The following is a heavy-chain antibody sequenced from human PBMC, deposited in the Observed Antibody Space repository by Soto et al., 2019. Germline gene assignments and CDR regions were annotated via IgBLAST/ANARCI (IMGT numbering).Heavy chain of an antibody. D-gene: IGHD1-26*01. J-gene: IGHJ5*02. CDR1: GGTFTNNA. Sequence: QVQLVQSGAEVKKPGSSVKVSCKASGGTFTNNAVSWVRQAPGQGLEWMGGITPLFGTATYAQKFQGRVTITADKPTNTAYMELSSLTSEDTAIYYCARGSYSGSFGAAGSWGQGTLVSVSS. CDR3: ARGSYSGSFGAAGS. CDR2: ITPLFGTA. V-gene: IGHV1-69*06.